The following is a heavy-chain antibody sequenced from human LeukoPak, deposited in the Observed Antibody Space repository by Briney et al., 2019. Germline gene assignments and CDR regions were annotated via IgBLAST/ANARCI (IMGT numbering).Heavy chain of an antibody. CDR2: IYTSGST. Sequence: NSSEILSLTCTVSGGSISSYYWSWIRQPAGKGLEWIGRIYTSGSTNYNPSLKSRVTISVDTSKNQFSLKLSSVTAADTAVYYCARPYLVAARPGPPFDPWGQGTLVTVSS. J-gene: IGHJ5*02. CDR3: ARPYLVAARPGPPFDP. CDR1: GGSISSYY. V-gene: IGHV4-4*07. D-gene: IGHD6-6*01.